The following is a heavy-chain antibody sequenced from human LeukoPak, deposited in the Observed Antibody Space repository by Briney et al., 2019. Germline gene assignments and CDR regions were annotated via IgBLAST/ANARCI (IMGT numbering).Heavy chain of an antibody. CDR1: GYTFTSYD. D-gene: IGHD7-27*01. J-gene: IGHJ4*02. V-gene: IGHV1-8*01. Sequence: ASVKVSCKASGYTFTSYDFNWVRQAPGQRPEWMGWMSPNSGDTGYAQKFQDRVTMTRNTSINTAYMELSSLRSDDTAVYYCARGPPNWGYDYWGPGTLVTVSS. CDR2: MSPNSGDT. CDR3: ARGPPNWGYDY.